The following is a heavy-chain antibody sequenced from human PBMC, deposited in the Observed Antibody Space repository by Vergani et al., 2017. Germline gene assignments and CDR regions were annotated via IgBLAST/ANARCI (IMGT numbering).Heavy chain of an antibody. CDR1: GFTFSSYS. D-gene: IGHD5-18*01. CDR2: ISSSSSTI. J-gene: IGHJ4*02. V-gene: IGHV3-48*04. Sequence: EVQLVESGGGLVQPGGSLRLSCAASGFTFSSYSMNWVRQAPGKGLEWVSYISSSSSTIYYADSVKGRFTISRDNAKNALYLQMNSLTAEDTAVYYCARGVVTEGGHYWGQGTLVTVSS. CDR3: ARGVVTEGGHY.